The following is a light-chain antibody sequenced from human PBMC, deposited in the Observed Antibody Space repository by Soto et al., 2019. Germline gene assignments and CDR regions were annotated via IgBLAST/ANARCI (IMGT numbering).Light chain of an antibody. J-gene: IGLJ2*01. CDR3: AAWYDSLSGPVV. V-gene: IGLV1-47*01. CDR2: RNN. CDR1: SSNIGSNY. Sequence: QSVLTQPPSASGTPGQRVTISCSGSSSNIGSNYVYWYQQLPGTAPKLLIYRNNQRPSGVPDRFSGSKSGTSASLAISGLLSEDEAYYYCAAWYDSLSGPVVFGGGTKLTVL.